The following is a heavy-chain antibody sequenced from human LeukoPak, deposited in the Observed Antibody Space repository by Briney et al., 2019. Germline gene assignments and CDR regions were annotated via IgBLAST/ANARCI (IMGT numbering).Heavy chain of an antibody. V-gene: IGHV4-59*01. J-gene: IGHJ4*02. D-gene: IGHD3-22*01. CDR1: GGSISSYY. Sequence: SETLSLTCTVSGGSISSYYWSWIRQPPGKGLEWIGYIHYSGSTNYNPSLKSRVTISVDTSKNQFSLKLSSVTAADTAVYYCATYDSSGKFDYWGQGTLVTVSS. CDR2: IHYSGST. CDR3: ATYDSSGKFDY.